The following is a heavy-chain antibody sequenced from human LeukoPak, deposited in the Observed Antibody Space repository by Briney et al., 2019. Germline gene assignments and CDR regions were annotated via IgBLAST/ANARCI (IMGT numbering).Heavy chain of an antibody. CDR1: GFTFSRHG. J-gene: IGHJ4*02. Sequence: QTGGSLRLSCAPSGFTFSRHGMHWVRQAPGKGLEWVAIISNDGSRKYYAHSVEGRFTISRDNSKNTLYLQMDSLRAEDTAVYYCARDRAWNCFDYWGQGTLVTVSS. CDR2: ISNDGSRK. D-gene: IGHD3-3*01. CDR3: ARDRAWNCFDY. V-gene: IGHV3-30*03.